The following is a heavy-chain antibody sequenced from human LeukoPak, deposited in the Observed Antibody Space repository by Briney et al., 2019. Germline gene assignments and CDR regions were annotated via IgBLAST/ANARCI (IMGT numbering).Heavy chain of an antibody. CDR2: IGGSGGST. D-gene: IGHD2-15*01. CDR1: GFTFSSYA. Sequence: PGGSLRLSCAASGFTFSSYAMSWVRQAPGKGLEWVSAIGGSGGSTYYADSVKGRFTISRDNSKNTLYLQMNSLRAEDTAVYYCAKANEDIVVVVAATWDYWGQGTLVTVSS. CDR3: AKANEDIVVVVAATWDY. J-gene: IGHJ4*02. V-gene: IGHV3-23*01.